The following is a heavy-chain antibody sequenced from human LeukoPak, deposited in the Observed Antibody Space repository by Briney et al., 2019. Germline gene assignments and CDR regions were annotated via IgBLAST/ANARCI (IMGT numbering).Heavy chain of an antibody. V-gene: IGHV3-53*01. CDR1: GFTVGSHY. J-gene: IGHJ4*02. Sequence: GGSLRLSCAASGFTVGSHYMSWVRQAPGKGLEWVSVIYRGGSAYHADSVKGRFTISRDNSRDNLYLQMNSLRADDTAVYYCARAGVGSLRAFDHWGQGTLVTVSS. CDR3: ARAGVGSLRAFDH. D-gene: IGHD1-26*01. CDR2: IYRGGSA.